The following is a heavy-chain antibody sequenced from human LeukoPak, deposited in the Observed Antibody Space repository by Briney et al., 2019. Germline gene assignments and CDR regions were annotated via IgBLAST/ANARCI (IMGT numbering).Heavy chain of an antibody. D-gene: IGHD2-15*01. CDR2: IWYDESKE. V-gene: IGHV3-33*08. CDR1: GFTFSTSG. J-gene: IGHJ4*02. CDR3: VRDGGSGGDY. Sequence: PGGSLRLSCAASGFTFSTSGMHWVRQAPGKGLEWVAVIWYDESKEYYADSVKGRFTISRDHSKNTLYLQMNSLRGEDTAVYYCVRDGGSGGDYWGQGTLVTVSS.